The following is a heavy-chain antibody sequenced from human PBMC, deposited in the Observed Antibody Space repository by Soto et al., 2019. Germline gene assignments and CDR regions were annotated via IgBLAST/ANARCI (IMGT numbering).Heavy chain of an antibody. CDR2: IYPGDSDT. CDR3: ARQSYYYDSSGYRPFDY. CDR1: GYSFTSYW. Sequence: RGESLKISCKGSGYSFTSYWIGWVRQMPGKGLEWMGIIYPGDSDTRYSPSFQGQVTISADKSISTAYLQWSSLKASDTTMYYCARQSYYYDSSGYRPFDYWGQGTLVTVSS. J-gene: IGHJ4*02. D-gene: IGHD3-22*01. V-gene: IGHV5-51*01.